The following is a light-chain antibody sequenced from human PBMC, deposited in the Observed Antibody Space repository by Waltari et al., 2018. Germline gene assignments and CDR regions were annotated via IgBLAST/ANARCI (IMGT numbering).Light chain of an antibody. Sequence: DLQMTQSPSSLSASVGDRVTLTCRASQRISKNVVWYQHRPGNAPKLLIYGASTLQTGVPSRFSGEGSGTDFTLTISSLQPEDFATYYCQQSYSTPQTFGQGTKVEIK. J-gene: IGKJ1*01. CDR1: QRISKN. V-gene: IGKV1-39*01. CDR2: GAS. CDR3: QQSYSTPQT.